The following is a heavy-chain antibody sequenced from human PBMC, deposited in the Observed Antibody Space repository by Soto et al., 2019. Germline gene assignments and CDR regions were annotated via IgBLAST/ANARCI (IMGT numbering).Heavy chain of an antibody. J-gene: IGHJ4*02. CDR3: ARDGAVAGNANFDY. CDR1: GYTFTNYA. Sequence: ASVKVSCKAPGYTFTNYAIHWVRQGPGQSLEWMGWINAANGQTKYSQNFQGRVTISRDTSASATYMELSSLRSEDTAVYYCARDGAVAGNANFDYWGQGALVTVYS. D-gene: IGHD6-19*01. CDR2: INAANGQT. V-gene: IGHV1-3*01.